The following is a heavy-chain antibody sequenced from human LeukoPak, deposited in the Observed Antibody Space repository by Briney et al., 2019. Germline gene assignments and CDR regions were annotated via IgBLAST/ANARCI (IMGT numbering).Heavy chain of an antibody. J-gene: IGHJ4*02. V-gene: IGHV1-69*05. CDR1: GGTFSSYA. CDR3: APRPTAMVTSYFDY. CDR2: IIPIFGTA. D-gene: IGHD5-18*01. Sequence: SVKVSCKASGGTFSSYAISWVRQAPGQGLEWMGGIIPIFGTANYAQKFQGRVTITTDESTSTAYMELSSLRSEDTAVYYCAPRPTAMVTSYFDYWGQGTLVTVSS.